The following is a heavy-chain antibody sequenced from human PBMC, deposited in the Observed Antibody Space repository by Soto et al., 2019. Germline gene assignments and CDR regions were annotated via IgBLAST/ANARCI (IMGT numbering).Heavy chain of an antibody. J-gene: IGHJ5*02. CDR1: GFTFSSYG. CDR3: ARDREYHGWFDP. CDR2: IWYDGSNK. Sequence: GGSLRLSCAASGFTFSSYGMHWVRQAPGKGLEWVAVIWYDGSNKYYADSAKGRFTISRDNSKNTLYLQMNSLRAEDTAVYYCARDREYHGWFDPWGQGTLVTVSS. V-gene: IGHV3-33*01. D-gene: IGHD3-10*01.